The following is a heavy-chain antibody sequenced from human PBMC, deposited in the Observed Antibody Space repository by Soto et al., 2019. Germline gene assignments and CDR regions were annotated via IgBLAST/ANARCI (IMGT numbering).Heavy chain of an antibody. CDR2: IKYDESEK. CDR1: GFTFRTYW. CDR3: AGVRTEIYYGMDV. J-gene: IGHJ6*02. Sequence: EVQLVESGGGLVQPGGSLRLSCVASGFTFRTYWMAWVRQAPEKGLEWVANIKYDESEKYYVDSVKGRFTVSRDNARNSLFVQMNSLRAEDTAVYYCAGVRTEIYYGMDVWGQGTTVTVSS. V-gene: IGHV3-7*05.